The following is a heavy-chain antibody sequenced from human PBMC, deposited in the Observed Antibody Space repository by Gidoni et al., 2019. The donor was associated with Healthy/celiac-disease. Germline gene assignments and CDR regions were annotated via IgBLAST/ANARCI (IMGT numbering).Heavy chain of an antibody. D-gene: IGHD6-13*01. CDR2: IYYSGST. CDR3: ARRFIAALDY. CDR1: GGSISSSSYY. J-gene: IGHJ4*02. V-gene: IGHV4-39*01. Sequence: QLQLQESGPGLVKPSETLSLTCTVSGGSISSSSYYWGWLRQPPGKGLEWIGSIYYSGSTYYNPSLKSRVTISVDTSKNQFSLKLSSVTAADTAVYYCARRFIAALDYWGQGTLVTVSS.